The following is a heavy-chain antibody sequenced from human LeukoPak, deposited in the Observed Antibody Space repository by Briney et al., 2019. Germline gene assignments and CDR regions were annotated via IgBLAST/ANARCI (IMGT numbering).Heavy chain of an antibody. CDR1: GFTFSSYG. CDR2: ISYDGSNK. V-gene: IGHV3-30*18. J-gene: IGHJ4*02. Sequence: GRSLRLSCAASGFTFSSYGMHWVRQAPGKGLEWVAVISYDGSNKYYADSVKGRFTISRDNSKNTLYLQMNGLRAEDTAVYYCAKSEWLQRKRSPEKKEYYFDYWGQGTLVTVSS. CDR3: AKSEWLQRKRSPEKKEYYFDY. D-gene: IGHD5-24*01.